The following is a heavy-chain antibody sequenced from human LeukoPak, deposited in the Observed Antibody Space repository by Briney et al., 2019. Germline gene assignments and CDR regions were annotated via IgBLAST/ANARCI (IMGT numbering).Heavy chain of an antibody. CDR3: ARDPPMVVTPFDY. CDR2: IYYSGST. D-gene: IGHD4-23*01. V-gene: IGHV4-59*01. J-gene: IGHJ4*02. Sequence: SETLSLTCTVSGGSISSYYWSWIRQPPGKGLEWIGYIYYSGSTNYNPSLKSRVTISVDTSKNQFSLKLSSVTAADTAVYYCARDPPMVVTPFDYWGQGTLVTVSS. CDR1: GGSISSYY.